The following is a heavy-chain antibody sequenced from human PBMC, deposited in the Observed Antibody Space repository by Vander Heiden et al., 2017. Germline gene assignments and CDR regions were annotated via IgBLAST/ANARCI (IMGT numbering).Heavy chain of an antibody. CDR3: ARADYDFWSGIYYYYGMDV. D-gene: IGHD3-3*01. CDR2: IIPIFGTA. CDR1: GGTFSSHA. Sequence: QVQLVQSGAEVKKPGSSVKVSCKASGGTFSSHAISWVRQAPGQGLEWMGGIIPIFGTANYAQKFQGRVTITADESTSTAYMELSSLRSEDTAVYYCARADYDFWSGIYYYYGMDVWGQGTTVTVSS. V-gene: IGHV1-69*01. J-gene: IGHJ6*02.